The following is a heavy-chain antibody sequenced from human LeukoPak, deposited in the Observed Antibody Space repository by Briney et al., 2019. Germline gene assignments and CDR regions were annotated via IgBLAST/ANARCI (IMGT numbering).Heavy chain of an antibody. CDR2: IYTSGST. CDR3: ARHRGAEAGKRAILREPAHFDY. CDR1: GGSISSGSYY. D-gene: IGHD6-19*01. V-gene: IGHV4-61*02. J-gene: IGHJ4*02. Sequence: PSETLSLTCTVSGGSISSGSYYWSWIRQPAGKGLEWIGRIYTSGSTNYNPSLKSRVTISVDTSKNQFSLKLSSVTAADTAVYYCARHRGAEAGKRAILREPAHFDYWGQGTLVTVSS.